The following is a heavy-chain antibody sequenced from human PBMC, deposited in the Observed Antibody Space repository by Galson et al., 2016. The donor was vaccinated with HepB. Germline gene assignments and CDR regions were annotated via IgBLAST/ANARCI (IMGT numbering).Heavy chain of an antibody. D-gene: IGHD6-19*01. V-gene: IGHV3-30-3*01. Sequence: SLRLSCAASGFTFNSYAIHWVRQAPGKGLEWVAVISYDGSNKNCADSVKGRFTISRDNSKNTLYLQMNSLRAEDTAVYYCARGIAVPDDTFDIWGKGTLVTVSS. CDR3: ARGIAVPDDTFDI. CDR2: ISYDGSNK. CDR1: GFTFNSYA. J-gene: IGHJ3*02.